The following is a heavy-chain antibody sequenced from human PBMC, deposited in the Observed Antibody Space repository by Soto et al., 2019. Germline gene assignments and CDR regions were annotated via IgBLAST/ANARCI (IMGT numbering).Heavy chain of an antibody. V-gene: IGHV4-30-4*01. Sequence: QVQLQESGPGLVKPSQTLSLTCTVSGGSISSGDYYWSWIRQPPGKGLEWIGYIYYSGSTYYDPSLKSRGTISVDTSKNQFSLKLSSVTAADTSVYYCARTPEYSSSSGACDIWGQGTMVTVSS. CDR3: ARTPEYSSSSGACDI. D-gene: IGHD6-6*01. CDR1: GGSISSGDYY. J-gene: IGHJ3*02. CDR2: IYYSGST.